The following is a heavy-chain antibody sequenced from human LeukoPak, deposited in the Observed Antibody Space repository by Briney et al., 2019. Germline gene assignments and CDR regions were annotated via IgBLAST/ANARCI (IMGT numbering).Heavy chain of an antibody. D-gene: IGHD2-15*01. Sequence: PSETLSLTCSVSGDSISTYYWNWIRQPPGRGLEWIGKIYYSGNTKYNSSLKSRVTISIDTSKNEFSPKLTSVTAADTAVYYCARGARTYCSGGTCYSHNWFDPWGQGTLVTVSS. CDR2: IYYSGNT. CDR3: ARGARTYCSGGTCYSHNWFDP. J-gene: IGHJ5*02. V-gene: IGHV4-59*12. CDR1: GDSISTYY.